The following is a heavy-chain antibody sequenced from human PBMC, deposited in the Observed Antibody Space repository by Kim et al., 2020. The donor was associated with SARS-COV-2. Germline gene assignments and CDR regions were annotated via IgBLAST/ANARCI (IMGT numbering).Heavy chain of an antibody. CDR2: IYYSGST. CDR3: ARAAETGLDYGDFVDY. CDR1: GGSISSGGYY. D-gene: IGHD4-17*01. Sequence: SETLSLTCTVSGGSISSGGYYWSWIRQHPGKGLEWIGYIYYSGSTYYNPYLKSRVTISVDTSKNQFSLKLSSVTAADTAVYYCARAAETGLDYGDFVDYWGQGTLVTVSS. V-gene: IGHV4-31*03. J-gene: IGHJ4*02.